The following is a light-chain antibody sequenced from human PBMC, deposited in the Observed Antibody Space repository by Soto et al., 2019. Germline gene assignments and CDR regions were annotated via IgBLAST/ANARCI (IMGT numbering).Light chain of an antibody. Sequence: QSALTQPASVSGAPGQSITISCTGTNSDVGSDNLVSWYQQHPGKAPKFIIYEVSQRHAGVSYRFSGSKSGNTAYLTIFGLQVEDEADYYCGSYAGSITYVFGTGTRSPS. V-gene: IGLV2-23*02. J-gene: IGLJ1*01. CDR3: GSYAGSITYV. CDR1: NSDVGSDNL. CDR2: EVS.